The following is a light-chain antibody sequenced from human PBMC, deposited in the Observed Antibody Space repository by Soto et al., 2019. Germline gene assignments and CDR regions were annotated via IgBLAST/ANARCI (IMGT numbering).Light chain of an antibody. J-gene: IGKJ1*01. V-gene: IGKV3-15*01. CDR1: QSGTSSY. CDR3: HQYNNWPPT. CDR2: GAS. Sequence: EIVLTQSPGTLSLSPGERATLSFRASQSGTSSYLAWYQQKPGQAPRLLIYGASTRATGIPARFSGSGSGTEFTLTISSLQSEDFAVYYCHQYNNWPPTFGQGTKVDIK.